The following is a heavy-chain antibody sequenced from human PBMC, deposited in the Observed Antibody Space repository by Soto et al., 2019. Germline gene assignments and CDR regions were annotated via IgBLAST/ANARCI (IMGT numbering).Heavy chain of an antibody. V-gene: IGHV3-33*01. CDR3: ARTAGYCISTSCYASYYYYGMDV. J-gene: IGHJ6*02. Sequence: QVQLVESGGGVVQHGRSLRLSCAASGFTFSSYGMHWVRQAPGKGLEWVAVIWYDGSNKYYADSVKGRFTISRDNSKNTLYLQMNSLRAEDTAVYYCARTAGYCISTSCYASYYYYGMDVWGQGTTVTVSS. CDR1: GFTFSSYG. CDR2: IWYDGSNK. D-gene: IGHD2-2*01.